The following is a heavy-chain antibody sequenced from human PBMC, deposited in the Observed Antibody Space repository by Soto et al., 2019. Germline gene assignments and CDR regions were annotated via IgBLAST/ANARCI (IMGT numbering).Heavy chain of an antibody. CDR1: GFTFSSYA. CDR2: ISGSNSST. Sequence: PGGSLRLSCAASGFTFSSYAMSWVRQAPGKGLEWVAAISGSNSSTNYADSVKGRFTISRDNAKNSLYLQMNSLRAEDTAVYYCAKHYSGSPTYFDYWGQGTLVTVSS. D-gene: IGHD2-15*01. V-gene: IGHV3-23*01. J-gene: IGHJ4*02. CDR3: AKHYSGSPTYFDY.